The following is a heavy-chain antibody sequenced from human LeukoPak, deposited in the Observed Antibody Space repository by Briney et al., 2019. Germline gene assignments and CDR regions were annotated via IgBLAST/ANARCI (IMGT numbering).Heavy chain of an antibody. Sequence: SETLSLTCTVSGGSISSYYWSWIRQPPGKGLEWIGYIYYSGSTNYNPSLKSRVTISVDTSKNRFSLKLSSVTAADTAVYYCARLGAVAGSYYFDYWGQGTLVTVSS. CDR2: IYYSGST. CDR1: GGSISSYY. V-gene: IGHV4-59*01. CDR3: ARLGAVAGSYYFDY. D-gene: IGHD6-19*01. J-gene: IGHJ4*02.